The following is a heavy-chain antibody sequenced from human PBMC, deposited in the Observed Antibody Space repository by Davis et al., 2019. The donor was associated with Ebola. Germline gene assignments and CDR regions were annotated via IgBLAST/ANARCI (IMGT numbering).Heavy chain of an antibody. J-gene: IGHJ6*02. Sequence: GESLKISCAASGFSFSYFYMSGVRQAPGKGLEYVSAISSNGGSTYYADSVKGRFTISRDNSKNTLYLQMSSLRAEDTAVYYCVKDPSRDYYYYYGMDVWGQGTTVTVSS. CDR1: GFSFSYFY. CDR2: ISSNGGST. V-gene: IGHV3-64D*08. D-gene: IGHD5-24*01. CDR3: VKDPSRDYYYYYGMDV.